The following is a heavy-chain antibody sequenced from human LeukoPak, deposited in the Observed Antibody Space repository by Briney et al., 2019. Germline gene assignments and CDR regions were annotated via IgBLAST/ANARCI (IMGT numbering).Heavy chain of an antibody. V-gene: IGHV5-51*01. Sequence: GESLKISCKGSGYRFTTYWIGWVRQLPGKGLEWMGIIYPDDSDTRYSLSFQGQVTISADKSISTAYLQWSSLKASDTAMYYCARVGSSGDGRYFDYWGQGTLVTVSS. CDR3: ARVGSSGDGRYFDY. CDR1: GYRFTTYW. CDR2: IYPDDSDT. D-gene: IGHD7-27*01. J-gene: IGHJ4*02.